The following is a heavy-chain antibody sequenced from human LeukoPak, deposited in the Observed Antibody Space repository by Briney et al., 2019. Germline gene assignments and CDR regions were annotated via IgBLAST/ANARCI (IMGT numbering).Heavy chain of an antibody. CDR1: GGSISSSSYY. Sequence: SETLSLTCTVSGGSISSSSYYWGWIRQPPGKGLEWIGSIYYSGSTYYNPSLKSRVTISVDTSKNQSSLKLSSVTAADTAVYYCARSPKYSSSPPDYWGQGTLVTVSS. V-gene: IGHV4-39*01. CDR3: ARSPKYSSSPPDY. J-gene: IGHJ4*02. D-gene: IGHD6-6*01. CDR2: IYYSGST.